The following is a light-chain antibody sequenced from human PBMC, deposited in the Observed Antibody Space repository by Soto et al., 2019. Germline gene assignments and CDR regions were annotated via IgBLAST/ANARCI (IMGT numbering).Light chain of an antibody. Sequence: DIQMTQAPSTISASVGDRVTITCRASQSINAWLAWYQQKPGKAPKLLIYDVSTLDSGVPSRFSGSASGTEFTLTSSSLESDDFATYYCQQYHRYSTFGQGTRVDIK. V-gene: IGKV1-5*01. CDR1: QSINAW. CDR2: DVS. CDR3: QQYHRYST. J-gene: IGKJ1*01.